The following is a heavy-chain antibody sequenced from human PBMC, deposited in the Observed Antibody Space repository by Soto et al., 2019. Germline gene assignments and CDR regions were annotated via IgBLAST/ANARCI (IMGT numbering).Heavy chain of an antibody. V-gene: IGHV1-18*01. Sequence: ASVKVSCKASGYTFTSYGISWVRQAPGQGLEWMGWISAYNGNTNSAQKFQGRVTMTSDTSTSTAYMELRSLRSDDTAVYYCARDRAYSSSGGGWFDPWGQGTLVTVSS. CDR2: ISAYNGNT. D-gene: IGHD6-13*01. CDR3: ARDRAYSSSGGGWFDP. J-gene: IGHJ5*02. CDR1: GYTFTSYG.